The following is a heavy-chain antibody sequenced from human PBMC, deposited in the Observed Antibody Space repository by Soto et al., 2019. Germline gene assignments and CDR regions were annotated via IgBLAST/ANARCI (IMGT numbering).Heavy chain of an antibody. CDR1: GFTFSSYG. V-gene: IGHV3-33*01. Sequence: QVQLVESGGGVVQPGRSLRLSCAASGFTFSSYGMHWVRQAPGKGLEWVAVIWYDGSNKYYADSVKGRFTISRDNSKNTLYLQMNSLRAEDTAVYYCARATTVTKAHGGLAFDIWGQGTMVTVSS. J-gene: IGHJ3*02. D-gene: IGHD4-17*01. CDR2: IWYDGSNK. CDR3: ARATTVTKAHGGLAFDI.